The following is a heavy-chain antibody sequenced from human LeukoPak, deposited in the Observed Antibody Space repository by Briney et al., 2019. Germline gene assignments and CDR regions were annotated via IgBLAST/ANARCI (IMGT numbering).Heavy chain of an antibody. CDR3: AKATGNLGN. CDR2: ISYDGSNK. Sequence: GGSLRLSCAASRFTFSSYDMHWVRQAPGKGLEWVALISYDGSNKYYADSVKGRFTISRDNSKNTLYLQIYTLTAEDTAIYYCAKATGNLGNWGQGTQVTVSS. J-gene: IGHJ4*02. D-gene: IGHD1-1*01. V-gene: IGHV3-30*18. CDR1: RFTFSSYD.